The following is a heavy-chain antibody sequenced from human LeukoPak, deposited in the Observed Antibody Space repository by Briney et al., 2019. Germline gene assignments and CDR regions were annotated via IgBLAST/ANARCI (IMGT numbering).Heavy chain of an antibody. CDR2: INHSGST. V-gene: IGHV4-34*01. D-gene: IGHD2-2*01. CDR1: GGSFSGYY. Sequence: SETLSLTCAVYGGSFSGYYWGWIRQPPGKGLEWIGEINHSGSTNYNPSLKSRVTISVDTSKNQFSLKLSSVTAADTAVYYCARGPYCSSTSCKDYWGQGTLVTVSS. J-gene: IGHJ4*02. CDR3: ARGPYCSSTSCKDY.